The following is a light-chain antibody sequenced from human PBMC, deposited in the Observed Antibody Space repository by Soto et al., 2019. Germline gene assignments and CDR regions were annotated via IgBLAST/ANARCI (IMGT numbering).Light chain of an antibody. CDR3: QSYDTSLPGLL. Sequence: QSVLTQPPSVSGAPGQRVAISCNGSNSNIGTNYDVNWYQQSPGTAPKLLIYANANRPSGVPQRFAGSKSGTSASLAITGLQTEDEADYYCQSYDTSLPGLLFGVGTKVTVL. CDR2: ANA. CDR1: NSNIGTNYD. J-gene: IGLJ2*01. V-gene: IGLV1-40*01.